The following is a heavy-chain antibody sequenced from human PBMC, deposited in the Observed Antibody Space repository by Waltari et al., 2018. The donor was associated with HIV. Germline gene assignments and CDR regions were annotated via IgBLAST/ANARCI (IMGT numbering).Heavy chain of an antibody. D-gene: IGHD3-3*01. V-gene: IGHV2-5*01. J-gene: IGHJ4*02. Sequence: QITLKESGPTLVKPTQTLTLTCTFSGFSLSTSGVPVGWIRQPPGKALEGVALIYSNDDKRYSPSLKSRLNITQDTSKNQMVLTMTNMDPVDTATYYCAHSLRFLEYPYYVDYWGQGTLVTVSS. CDR3: AHSLRFLEYPYYVDY. CDR1: GFSLSTSGVP. CDR2: IYSNDDK.